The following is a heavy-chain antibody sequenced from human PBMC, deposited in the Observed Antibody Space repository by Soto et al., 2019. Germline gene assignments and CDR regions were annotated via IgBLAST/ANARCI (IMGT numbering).Heavy chain of an antibody. CDR2: INHSGST. Sequence: SETLSLTCAVYGGSFSGYYWSWIRQPPGKGLEWIGEINHSGSTNYNPSLKSRVTISVDTSKNQFSLKLSSVTAADTAVYYCARRYHFGYSSGWPYYFDYWGQGTLVTVSS. CDR3: ARRYHFGYSSGWPYYFDY. D-gene: IGHD6-19*01. CDR1: GGSFSGYY. V-gene: IGHV4-34*01. J-gene: IGHJ4*02.